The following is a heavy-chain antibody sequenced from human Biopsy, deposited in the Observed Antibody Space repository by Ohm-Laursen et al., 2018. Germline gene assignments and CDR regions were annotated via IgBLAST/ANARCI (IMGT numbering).Heavy chain of an antibody. CDR2: IYTSGIT. Sequence: GTLSLTCTVPGGALSSYSSSWIRQPAGKGLEWIGQIYTSGITNYNPSPKSRVTMPVDTSTNKLSLRVSSVTAADTAVYYCARDRDRRGWFDPWGQGTLVTVSA. V-gene: IGHV4-4*07. J-gene: IGHJ5*02. CDR1: GGALSSYS. CDR3: ARDRDRRGWFDP. D-gene: IGHD1-14*01.